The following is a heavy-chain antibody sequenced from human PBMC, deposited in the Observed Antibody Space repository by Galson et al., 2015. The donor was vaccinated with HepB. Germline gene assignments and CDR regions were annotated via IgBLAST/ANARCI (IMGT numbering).Heavy chain of an antibody. CDR2: IKQDGSEK. CDR1: GFTFSSYW. CDR3: ARDWELWFGELFDY. Sequence: SLRLSCAASGFTFSSYWMSWVRQAPGKGLEWVANIKQDGSEKYYVDSVKGRFTISRDNAKNSLYLQMNSLRAEDTAVYYCARDWELWFGELFDYWGQGTLVTVSS. J-gene: IGHJ4*02. D-gene: IGHD3-10*01. V-gene: IGHV3-7*03.